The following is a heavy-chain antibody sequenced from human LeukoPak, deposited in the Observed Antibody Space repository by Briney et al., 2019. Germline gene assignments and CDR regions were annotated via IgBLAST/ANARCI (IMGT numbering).Heavy chain of an antibody. CDR1: GGSISSSSYY. V-gene: IGHV4-39*01. CDR3: ARGRYNWNCDY. CDR2: IYYSGST. J-gene: IGHJ4*02. Sequence: PSETLSLTCTVSGGSISSSSYYWGWIRQPPGKGMEWIGSIYYSGSTYYNPSLKRRVTISVNTSKNQFSLKLSSVTAADTAVYYCARGRYNWNCDYWGQGTLVTVSS. D-gene: IGHD1-20*01.